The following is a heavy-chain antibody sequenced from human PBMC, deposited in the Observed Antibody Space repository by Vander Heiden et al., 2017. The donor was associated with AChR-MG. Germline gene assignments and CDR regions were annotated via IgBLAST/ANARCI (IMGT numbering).Heavy chain of an antibody. J-gene: IGHJ4*02. CDR1: GFTFRTYA. D-gene: IGHD3-22*01. CDR3: AKAFLGDGSTMTPGY. CDR2: ISGSGGST. V-gene: IGHV3-23*01. Sequence: EVQLLESGGGLVQPGGSLRLSCAASGFTFRTYAMTWVRQAPGKGLEWLSSISGSGGSTYYADSVKGRFTISRDNSKNTLYLQMNSLRAEDTAVYYCAKAFLGDGSTMTPGYWGQGTLVTVSS.